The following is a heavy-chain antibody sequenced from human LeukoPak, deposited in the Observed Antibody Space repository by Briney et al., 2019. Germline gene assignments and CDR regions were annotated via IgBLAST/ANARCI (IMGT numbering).Heavy chain of an antibody. CDR3: ASHVHGNYYDDSGYSAYFED. Sequence: PSETLSLTCTVPGGSISTTSYYWGWIRQPPGKGPEWIGSIFYSETTYYNPSLKSRVSISVDTSRNQFSLKLRSVTAADTAVYYCASHVHGNYYDDSGYSAYFEDWGQGTPVTVSS. CDR2: IFYSETT. J-gene: IGHJ4*02. V-gene: IGHV4-39*01. CDR1: GGSISTTSYY. D-gene: IGHD3-22*01.